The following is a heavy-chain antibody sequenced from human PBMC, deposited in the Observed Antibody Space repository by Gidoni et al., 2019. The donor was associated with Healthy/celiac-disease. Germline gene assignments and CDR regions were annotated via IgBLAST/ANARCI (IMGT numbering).Heavy chain of an antibody. D-gene: IGHD6-19*01. Sequence: QVQLQQWGAGLLKPSETLSLTCAVYGGSFSGYYWSWIRQPPGKGLEWIGEINHSGSTNYNPSLKSRVTISVDTSKNQFSLKLSSVTAADTAVYYCARAKSKVAVAGRHFDYWGQGTLVTVSS. CDR1: GGSFSGYY. CDR3: ARAKSKVAVAGRHFDY. J-gene: IGHJ4*02. CDR2: INHSGST. V-gene: IGHV4-34*01.